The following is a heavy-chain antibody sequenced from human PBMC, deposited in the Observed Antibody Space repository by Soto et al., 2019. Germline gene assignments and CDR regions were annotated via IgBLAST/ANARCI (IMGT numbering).Heavy chain of an antibody. V-gene: IGHV1-69*01. Sequence: QVQLVQSGAEVKKPGSSVKVSCKASGGTFSSYAISWVRQAPGQGLEWMGGIIPIFGTANYAQKFQGRVTITADESTSTAYMELSSLRSEDTAVYYCARGYRLGDYDLLTGYLDYYYGMDVCGQGTTVTVSS. D-gene: IGHD3-9*01. CDR1: GGTFSSYA. J-gene: IGHJ6*02. CDR3: ARGYRLGDYDLLTGYLDYYYGMDV. CDR2: IIPIFGTA.